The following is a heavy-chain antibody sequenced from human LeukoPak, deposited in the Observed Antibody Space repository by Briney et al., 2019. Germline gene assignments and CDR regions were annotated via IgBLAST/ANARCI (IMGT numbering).Heavy chain of an antibody. J-gene: IGHJ4*02. CDR2: IWYDGNNI. CDR3: ARGGSYVHY. V-gene: IGHV3-33*01. CDR1: GFTFTTYG. Sequence: PGGSLRLSCAVSGFTFTTYGMHWVRQAPGKGLEWVAVIWYDGNNIYYADSVKGRFTISRDNSKNTLYLQMNSLRAEDTAVYYCARGGSYVHYWGQGTLVTVSS. D-gene: IGHD1-26*01.